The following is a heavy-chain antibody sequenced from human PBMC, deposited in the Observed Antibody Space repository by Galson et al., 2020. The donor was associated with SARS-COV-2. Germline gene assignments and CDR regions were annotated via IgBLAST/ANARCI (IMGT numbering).Heavy chain of an antibody. CDR1: GFTFSSYS. CDR3: ASLAWDIVVVPAAPPYYYYMDV. CDR2: ISSSSSYI. J-gene: IGHJ6*03. Sequence: GGSLRLSCAASGFTFSSYSMNWVRQAPRKGLEWVSSISSSSSYIYYADSVKGRFTISRDNAKNSLYLQMNSLRAEDTAVYYCASLAWDIVVVPAAPPYYYYMDVWGKGTTVTVSS. D-gene: IGHD2-2*01. V-gene: IGHV3-21*01.